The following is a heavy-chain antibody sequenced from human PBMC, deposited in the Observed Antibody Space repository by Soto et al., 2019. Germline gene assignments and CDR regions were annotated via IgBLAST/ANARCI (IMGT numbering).Heavy chain of an antibody. CDR3: ARERVVNYRDYYLDY. Sequence: GGSLRLSCAASGFDFYYYNMNWVRQAPGRGLEWVSSISGTGIDIHFADSVKGRFVISRDNAKTSLYLQMNSLGPEDTAVYYCARERVVNYRDYYLDYGGPGTLATFSS. CDR1: GFDFYYYN. D-gene: IGHD3-16*02. V-gene: IGHV3-21*01. J-gene: IGHJ4*01. CDR2: ISGTGIDI.